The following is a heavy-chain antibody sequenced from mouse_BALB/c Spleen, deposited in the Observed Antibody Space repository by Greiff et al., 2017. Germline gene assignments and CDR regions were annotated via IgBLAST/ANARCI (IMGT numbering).Heavy chain of an antibody. D-gene: IGHD1-1*01. CDR3: ASSYRDYAMDY. Sequence: VKLMESGAELVRPGTSVKISCKASGYAFTNYWLGWVKQRPGHGLEWIGDIYPGSGNTYYNEKFKGKATLTADKSSSTAYMQLSSLTSEDSAVYFCASSYRDYAMDYWGQGTSVTVSS. CDR1: GYAFTNYW. CDR2: IYPGSGNT. V-gene: IGHV1-63*01. J-gene: IGHJ4*01.